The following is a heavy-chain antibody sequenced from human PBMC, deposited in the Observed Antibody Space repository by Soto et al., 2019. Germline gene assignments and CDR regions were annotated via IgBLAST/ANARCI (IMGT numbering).Heavy chain of an antibody. J-gene: IGHJ5*02. CDR3: ARDWSRYSSSFRFDP. CDR2: INPSGGST. CDR1: GYTFTSYY. Sequence: QVQLVQSGAEVKKPGASVKVSCKASGYTFTSYYMHWVRQAPGQGLEWMGIINPSGGSTSYAQKFQGRVTMTRDTSTSTVYTELSSLRSEDTAVYYCARDWSRYSSSFRFDPWGQGTLVTVSS. V-gene: IGHV1-46*01. D-gene: IGHD6-13*01.